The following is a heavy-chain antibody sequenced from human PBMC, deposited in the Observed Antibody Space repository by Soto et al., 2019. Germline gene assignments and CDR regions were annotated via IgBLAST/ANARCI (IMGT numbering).Heavy chain of an antibody. CDR1: GFTFSRHA. Sequence: QVQLVESGGGAVQTGRSRRLSCAASGFTFSRHAMHWVRQAPGKGLEWVAVISYDGSNKYYADSVKGRFTISRDNSKNTLYLQMNSLRPEDTAVYYCAREQISMVFFDYWGQGTLVTVSS. CDR2: ISYDGSNK. D-gene: IGHD3-10*01. CDR3: AREQISMVFFDY. V-gene: IGHV3-30-3*01. J-gene: IGHJ4*02.